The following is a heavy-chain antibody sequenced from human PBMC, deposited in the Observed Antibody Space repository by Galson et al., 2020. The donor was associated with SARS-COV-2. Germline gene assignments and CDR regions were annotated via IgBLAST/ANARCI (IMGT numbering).Heavy chain of an antibody. CDR2: IRYDGSNK. V-gene: IGHV3-30*02. Sequence: GGSLSLSCAASGFTFSSYGMHWVRQAPAKGLEWVAFIRYDGSNKYYEDSVKGRFTISRDNSKNTLYLQMDSLRAEDTAVYYCAKGPITIFGVVTAHYYYYMDVWGKGTTVTVSS. CDR1: GFTFSSYG. CDR3: AKGPITIFGVVTAHYYYYMDV. D-gene: IGHD3-3*01. J-gene: IGHJ6*03.